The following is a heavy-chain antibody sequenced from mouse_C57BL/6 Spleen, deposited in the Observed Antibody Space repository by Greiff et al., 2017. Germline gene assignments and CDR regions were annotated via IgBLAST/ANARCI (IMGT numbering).Heavy chain of an antibody. CDR2: ISGGGGNT. CDR1: GFTFSSYT. D-gene: IGHD2-5*01. J-gene: IGHJ2*01. V-gene: IGHV5-9*01. CDR3: ARHDYSNYFFDY. Sequence: EVKLVESGGGLVKPGGSLKLSCAASGFTFSSYTMSWVRQTPEKRLEWVATISGGGGNTYYPDSVKGRFTISRDNAKTTLYLQMSSLRSEDTALYYCARHDYSNYFFDYWGQGTTLTVSS.